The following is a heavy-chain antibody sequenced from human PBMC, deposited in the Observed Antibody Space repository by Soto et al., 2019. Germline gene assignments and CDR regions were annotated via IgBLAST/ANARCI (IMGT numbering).Heavy chain of an antibody. Sequence: GGSLRLSCAASGFTFSSSTMNWVRQAPGKGLEWVSAIIDSGGYTYYADSVKGRFTISRDNSKNTLYLQMNSLRAEDTALYYCAKETYXXYGMDVWGQGTTVTVSS. V-gene: IGHV3-23*01. J-gene: IGHJ6*02. CDR2: IIDSGGYT. CDR1: GFTFSSST. CDR3: AKETYXXYGMDV.